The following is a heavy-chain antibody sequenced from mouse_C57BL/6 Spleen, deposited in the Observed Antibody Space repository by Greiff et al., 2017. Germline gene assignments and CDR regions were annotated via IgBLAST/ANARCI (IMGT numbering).Heavy chain of an antibody. CDR2: IYPSDSET. V-gene: IGHV1-61*01. CDR3: ARDDGYPFAY. J-gene: IGHJ3*01. CDR1: GYTFTSYW. Sequence: QVQLQQPGAELVRPGSSVKLSCKASGYTFTSYWMDWVKQRPGQGLEWIGNIYPSDSETHYNQKFKDKATLTVDKSSSTAYMQLSSLASEDSAVYYCARDDGYPFAYWGQGTLVTVSA. D-gene: IGHD2-3*01.